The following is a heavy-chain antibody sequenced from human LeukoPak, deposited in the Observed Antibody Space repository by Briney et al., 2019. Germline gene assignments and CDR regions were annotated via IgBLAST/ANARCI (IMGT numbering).Heavy chain of an antibody. CDR1: GGSXSSGGXY. CDR3: AILWFGELFDY. J-gene: IGHJ4*02. D-gene: IGHD3-10*01. Sequence: XXXLXCXXSGGSXSSGGXYWSWVRQXPXXGLEWIGYIYYSGRTYYNPSLQSRVTISVDTSKNQFSLKLSSVTAADTAVYYCAILWFGELFDYWGQGTLVTVSS. V-gene: IGHV4-31*03. CDR2: IYYSGRT.